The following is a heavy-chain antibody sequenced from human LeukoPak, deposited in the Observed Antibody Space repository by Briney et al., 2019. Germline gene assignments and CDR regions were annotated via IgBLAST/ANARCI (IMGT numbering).Heavy chain of an antibody. CDR3: ARDRLFGVVTSFVY. CDR2: IIPIFGTA. D-gene: IGHD3-3*01. J-gene: IGHJ4*02. V-gene: IGHV1-69*01. Sequence: SSVKVSCKASGGTFSSYAISWVRQAPGQGLEWMGGIIPIFGTANYAQKFQGRVTITADESTSTAYMELSSLRSEDTAVYYCARDRLFGVVTSFVYWGQGTLVTVSS. CDR1: GGTFSSYA.